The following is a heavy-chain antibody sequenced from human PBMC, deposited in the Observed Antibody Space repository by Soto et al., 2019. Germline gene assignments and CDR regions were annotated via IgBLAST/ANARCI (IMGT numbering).Heavy chain of an antibody. CDR2: INPNSGDT. CDR3: AKNLLVTLADALDI. J-gene: IGHJ3*02. CDR1: GYTFTSYY. D-gene: IGHD3-10*01. Sequence: ASVKVSCKXSGYTFTSYYMHWVRQAPGQGLEWLGWINPNSGDTNYAQKFQDRVTVTRDTSITTAYMELSRLRSDDTAVYYCAKNLLVTLADALDIWGQGTMVTVSS. V-gene: IGHV1-2*02.